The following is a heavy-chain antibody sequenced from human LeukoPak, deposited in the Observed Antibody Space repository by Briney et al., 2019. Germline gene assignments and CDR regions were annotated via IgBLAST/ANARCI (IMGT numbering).Heavy chain of an antibody. V-gene: IGHV4-39*07. CDR3: ARALDYGSGSPSSVWFDP. CDR2: IYYSGST. J-gene: IGHJ5*02. CDR1: GGSISSSSYY. Sequence: PSETLSLTCTVSGGSISSSSYYWGWIRQPPGKGLEWVGSIYYSGSTYYNPSLKSRVTISVDTSKNQFSLKLSSVTAADPAVYYCARALDYGSGSPSSVWFDPWGQGTLVTVSS. D-gene: IGHD3-10*01.